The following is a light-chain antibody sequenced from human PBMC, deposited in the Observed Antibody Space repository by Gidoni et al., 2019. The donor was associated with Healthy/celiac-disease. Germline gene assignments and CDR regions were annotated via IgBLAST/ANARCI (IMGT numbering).Light chain of an antibody. J-gene: IGKJ3*01. Sequence: DIHMTQSPSSLSASVGDRVTITCPASQGISSYLNWYQQKPGKAPKLLLYGASDLQTGVTSRFSGSFSVTDFTFTISSLQPVVIATCYSQPSGTFGPGTKVDIK. CDR1: QGISSY. CDR2: GAS. V-gene: IGKV1-33*01. CDR3: QPSGT.